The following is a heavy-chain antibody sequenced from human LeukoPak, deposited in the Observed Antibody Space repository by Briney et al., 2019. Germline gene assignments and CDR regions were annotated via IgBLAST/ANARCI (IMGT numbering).Heavy chain of an antibody. CDR3: ASLGSSKEWRESFDY. D-gene: IGHD2-2*01. CDR2: IIPIFGIA. Sequence: AVTVSCKASGGTFSSYAISWVRQAPGQGGEWMGRIIPIFGIANYAQKFQGRVTITADKSTSTAYMELSSLRSEDTAVYYCASLGSSKEWRESFDYWGQGTLVTVSS. V-gene: IGHV1-69*17. J-gene: IGHJ4*02. CDR1: GGTFSSYA.